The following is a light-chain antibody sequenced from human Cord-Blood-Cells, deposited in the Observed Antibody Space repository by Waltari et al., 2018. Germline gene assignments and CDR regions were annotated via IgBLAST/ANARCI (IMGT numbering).Light chain of an antibody. V-gene: IGKV4-1*01. J-gene: IGKJ2*01. CDR1: TSVLYSSNNKNY. Sequence: DIVMTQSPASLAVSLGARATINCKSSTSVLYSSNNKNYLAWYQQKPGQPPKLLIYWASTRESGVPDRFSGSGSGTDFTLTISSLQAEDVAVYYCQQYYSTPYTFGQGTKLEIK. CDR3: QQYYSTPYT. CDR2: WAS.